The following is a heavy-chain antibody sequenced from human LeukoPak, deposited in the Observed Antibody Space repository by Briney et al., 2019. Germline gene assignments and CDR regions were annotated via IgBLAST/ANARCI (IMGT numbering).Heavy chain of an antibody. V-gene: IGHV4-39*01. D-gene: IGHD1-7*01. CDR1: GGSISSSTYC. CDR2: MYYSGNT. Sequence: SETLSLTCTVSGGSISSSTYCWSWVRQPPGKGLEWIGCMYYSGNTYYSSSLKGRVTISLDTPKNQFSLRLNSVTASDTAVYYCASFNWNYVVFDYWGQGTLVTVSS. J-gene: IGHJ4*02. CDR3: ASFNWNYVVFDY.